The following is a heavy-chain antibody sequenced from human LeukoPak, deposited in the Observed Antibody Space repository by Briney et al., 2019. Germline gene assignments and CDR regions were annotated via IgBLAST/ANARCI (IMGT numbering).Heavy chain of an antibody. CDR3: ARLGWVAAGKLPDAFDI. CDR2: IYTSGST. V-gene: IGHV4-4*09. J-gene: IGHJ3*02. CDR1: GGFISSYY. Sequence: SETLSLTCTVSGGFISSYYWSWIRQPPGKGLEWIGYIYTSGSTNYNPSLKSRVTISVDTSKNQFSLKLSSVTAADTAVYYCARLGWVAAGKLPDAFDIWGQGTMVTVSS. D-gene: IGHD6-25*01.